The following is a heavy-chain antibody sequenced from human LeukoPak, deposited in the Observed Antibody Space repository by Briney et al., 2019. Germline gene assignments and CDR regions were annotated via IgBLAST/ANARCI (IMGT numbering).Heavy chain of an antibody. CDR1: GFTFSSYG. J-gene: IGHJ4*02. Sequence: GGSLRLSCAASGFTFSSYGMHWVRQAPGKGLECAAVMSYDGSNKYYADSVKGRFTISRDNSKNTLYLQMNSLRAEDTAVYYCARFKRWEPEIIDYWGQGTLVTVSS. V-gene: IGHV3-30*03. CDR3: ARFKRWEPEIIDY. CDR2: MSYDGSNK. D-gene: IGHD1-26*01.